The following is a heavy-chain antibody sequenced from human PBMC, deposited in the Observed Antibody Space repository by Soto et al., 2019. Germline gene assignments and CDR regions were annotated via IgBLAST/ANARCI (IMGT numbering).Heavy chain of an antibody. CDR2: IYHSGAT. Sequence: QVQLQESGPGLVKPSGTLSLTCAVSGDSITNSNWWCWVRQAPGKGLEWIGEIYHSGATTYNPSPKSRVTITMDPSNNHSSLKLTSVTAADTAVYFCARDLGTGTDYWGQGTLVTVAS. CDR3: ARDLGTGTDY. V-gene: IGHV4-4*02. CDR1: GDSITNSNW. J-gene: IGHJ4*02. D-gene: IGHD1-1*01.